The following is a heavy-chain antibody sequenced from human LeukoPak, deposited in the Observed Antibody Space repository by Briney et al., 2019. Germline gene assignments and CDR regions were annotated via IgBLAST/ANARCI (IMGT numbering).Heavy chain of an antibody. CDR2: IYTSGRT. Sequence: PSETLSLTCTVSGGSISSGSYYWSWIRQPAGKGLEWIGRIYTSGRTNYNPSLKSRVTISVDTSKNQFSLKLSSVTAADTAVYYCARDYYDSSGYYKIDYWGQGTLVTVSS. J-gene: IGHJ4*02. D-gene: IGHD3-22*01. V-gene: IGHV4-61*02. CDR1: GGSISSGSYY. CDR3: ARDYYDSSGYYKIDY.